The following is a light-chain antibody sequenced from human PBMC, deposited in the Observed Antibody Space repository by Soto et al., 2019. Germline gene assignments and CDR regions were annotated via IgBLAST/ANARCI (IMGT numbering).Light chain of an antibody. J-gene: IGLJ1*01. CDR3: QSSERGLSGYV. Sequence: QSDLKHPPSVSAAPEQRVTISCPGSRSNIGADYDVHWYQQLPGAAPKLLIYGNSNRPSGVPDRFSGSKSGTSASLAIIGLKAEYYADYYCQSSERGLSGYVFVPSTKV. CDR2: GNS. V-gene: IGLV1-40*01. CDR1: RSNIGADYD.